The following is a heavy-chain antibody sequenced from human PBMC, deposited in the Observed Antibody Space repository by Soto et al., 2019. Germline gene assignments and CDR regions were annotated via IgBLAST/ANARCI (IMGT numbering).Heavy chain of an antibody. D-gene: IGHD6-13*01. CDR3: ARDQYVAAAGTLYGMDV. V-gene: IGHV4-31*03. J-gene: IGHJ6*02. Sequence: PSETLSLTCTVSGGSISSGGYYWSWIRQHPGKGLEWIGYIYYSGSTYYNPSLKSRVTISVDTSKNQFSLKLSSVTAADTAVYYCARDQYVAAAGTLYGMDVWGQGTTVTVS. CDR1: GGSISSGGYY. CDR2: IYYSGST.